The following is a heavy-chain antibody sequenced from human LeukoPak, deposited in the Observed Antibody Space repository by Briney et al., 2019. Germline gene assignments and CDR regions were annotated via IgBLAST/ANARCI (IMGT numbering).Heavy chain of an antibody. CDR3: ARVEIEWELLGGWFDP. V-gene: IGHV4-39*07. CDR2: IYYSGST. Sequence: PSETLSPTCTVSGGSISSSSYYWGWIRQPPGKGLEWIGSIYYSGSTYYNPSLKSRVTISVDTSKNQFSLKLSSVTAADTAVYYCARVEIEWELLGGWFDPWGQGTLVTVSS. J-gene: IGHJ5*02. D-gene: IGHD1-26*01. CDR1: GGSISSSSYY.